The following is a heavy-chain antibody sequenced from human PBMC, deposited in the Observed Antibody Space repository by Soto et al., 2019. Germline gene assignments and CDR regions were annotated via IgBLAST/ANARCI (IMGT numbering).Heavy chain of an antibody. Sequence: SETLSLTCNVSGVSISSGGYHWSWIRQHPGKGLEWIAYIYYSGDTYYNPSLKSRVVISVHTSKKQFSLNLSSATAADTAAYYCARLAYSRRAGQFFDYWGQGVLVTVSS. J-gene: IGHJ4*02. CDR2: IYYSGDT. V-gene: IGHV4-31*03. CDR1: GVSISSGGYH. D-gene: IGHD4-4*01. CDR3: ARLAYSRRAGQFFDY.